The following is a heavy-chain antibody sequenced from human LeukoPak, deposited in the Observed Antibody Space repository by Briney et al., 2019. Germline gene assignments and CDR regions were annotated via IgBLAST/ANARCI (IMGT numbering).Heavy chain of an antibody. CDR3: ARGEEWELPNALPSYFDY. CDR2: INPNYGGT. D-gene: IGHD1-26*01. CDR1: GYAVTEYN. J-gene: IGHJ4*02. Sequence: ASVKVSCKASGYAVTEYNMHWVRQAPGPGLELMGWINPNYGGTTYAKTFLGSLTTIWVASISTPYFELSRLRSADTTVDNCARGEEWELPNALPSYFDYWGQGTLVTVSS. V-gene: IGHV1-2*02.